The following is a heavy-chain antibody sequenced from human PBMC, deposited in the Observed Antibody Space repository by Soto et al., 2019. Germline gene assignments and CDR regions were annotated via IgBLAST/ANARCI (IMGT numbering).Heavy chain of an antibody. V-gene: IGHV4-4*02. CDR1: GGSISSSNW. D-gene: IGHD2-2*01. J-gene: IGHJ6*02. Sequence: SETLSLTCAVSGGSISSSNWWSWVRQPPGKGLEWIGEIYHSGSTNYNPSLKRRVTISVDKSKNQFSLKLSSVTAADTAVYYCARACSSTSCFYYYGMDVWGQGTTVTVSS. CDR2: IYHSGST. CDR3: ARACSSTSCFYYYGMDV.